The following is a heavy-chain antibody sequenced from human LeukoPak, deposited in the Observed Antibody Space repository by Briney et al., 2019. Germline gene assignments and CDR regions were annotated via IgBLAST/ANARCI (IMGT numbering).Heavy chain of an antibody. V-gene: IGHV4-34*01. CDR1: GGSFSGYY. CDR3: ARGQGGIAVAGTDCFDY. Sequence: SETLSLTCAVYGGSFSGYYWSWIRQPPGKGLEWIGEINHSGSTNYNPSLKSRVTISVDTSKNQFSPKLSSVTAADTAVYYCARGQGGIAVAGTDCFDYWGQGTLVTVSS. CDR2: INHSGST. J-gene: IGHJ4*02. D-gene: IGHD6-19*01.